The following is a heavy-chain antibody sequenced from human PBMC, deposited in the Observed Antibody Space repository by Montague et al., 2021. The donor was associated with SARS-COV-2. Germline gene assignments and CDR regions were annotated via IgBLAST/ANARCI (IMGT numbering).Heavy chain of an antibody. Sequence: SETLSLTCTVSGGSISSSSNYWGWIRQPPGKGLEWIGCIYYSGSTYSNSSLKSRVTISVDTSKNQFSLKLNSVTAADTAVYYCARLVWFGELSSENWFDPWGQGTLVTVSS. CDR1: GGSISSSSNY. CDR3: ARLVWFGELSSENWFDP. J-gene: IGHJ5*02. CDR2: IYYSGST. D-gene: IGHD3-10*01. V-gene: IGHV4-39*01.